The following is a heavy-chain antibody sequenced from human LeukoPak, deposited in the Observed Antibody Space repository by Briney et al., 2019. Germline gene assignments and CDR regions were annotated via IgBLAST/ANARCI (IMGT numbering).Heavy chain of an antibody. D-gene: IGHD3-10*01. CDR1: GYTFTGYY. CDR2: MNPNSGNT. CDR3: ARGRFGELLSYLFDY. Sequence: ASVKVSCKASGYTFTGYYMHWVRQATGQGLEWMGWMNPNSGNTGYAQKFQGRVTMTRNTSISTAYMELSSLRSEDTAVYYCARGRFGELLSYLFDYWGQGTLVTVSS. J-gene: IGHJ4*02. V-gene: IGHV1-8*02.